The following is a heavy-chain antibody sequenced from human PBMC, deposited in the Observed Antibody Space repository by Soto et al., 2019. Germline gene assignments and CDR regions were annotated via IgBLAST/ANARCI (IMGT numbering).Heavy chain of an antibody. V-gene: IGHV3-48*02. D-gene: IGHD3-16*01. J-gene: IGHJ4*02. CDR3: ARDARNADYDY. CDR1: GFTFSTHA. CDR2: IHGTRSII. Sequence: EVQLVESGGGLVQPGGSLRLSCAVSGFTFSTHAMNWVRQAPGKGLEWVAYIHGTRSIIYYADSVKGRFTISRYNAKNSLFLQMDSRRYEDTAVYYCARDARNADYDYWGQGTMVTVSS.